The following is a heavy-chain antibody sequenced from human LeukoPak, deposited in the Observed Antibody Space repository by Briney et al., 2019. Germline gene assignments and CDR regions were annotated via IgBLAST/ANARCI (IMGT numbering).Heavy chain of an antibody. CDR3: AKDIRSSGLADAFDI. Sequence: PGGSLRLSCAASGFTFSSYGMHWVRQAPGKGLEWVAVISYDGSNKYYADSVKGRFTISRDNSKNTLYLQMNSLRAEDTALYYCAKDIRSSGLADAFDIWGQGTMVTVSS. J-gene: IGHJ3*02. CDR1: GFTFSSYG. D-gene: IGHD3-22*01. CDR2: ISYDGSNK. V-gene: IGHV3-30*18.